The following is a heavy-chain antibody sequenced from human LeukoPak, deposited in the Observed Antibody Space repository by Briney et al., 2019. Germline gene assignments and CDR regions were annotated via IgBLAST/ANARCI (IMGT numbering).Heavy chain of an antibody. CDR1: GYTFTGYG. J-gene: IGHJ3*02. CDR3: ARALMVPAAIVKVYCSGGSCYYAFDI. V-gene: IGHV1-18*01. CDR2: ISAYNGNT. D-gene: IGHD2-15*01. Sequence: ASVKVSCKASGYTFTGYGISWVRQAPGQGLEWMGWISAYNGNTNYAQKLQGRVTMTTDTSTSTAYMELRSLRSDDTAVYYCARALMVPAAIVKVYCSGGSCYYAFDIWGQGTMVTVSS.